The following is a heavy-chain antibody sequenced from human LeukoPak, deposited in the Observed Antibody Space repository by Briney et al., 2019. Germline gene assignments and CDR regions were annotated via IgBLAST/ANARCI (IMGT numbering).Heavy chain of an antibody. V-gene: IGHV4-59*01. CDR3: ARAPNYYYYYMDV. CDR1: GGSISSYY. J-gene: IGHJ6*03. CDR2: IYYSGST. Sequence: SETLSLTCTVSGGSISSYYWSWIRQPPGKGLEWIGCIYYSGSTNYNPSLKSRVTISVDTSKNQFSLKLSSVTAADTAVYYCARAPNYYYYYMDVWGKGTTVTVSS.